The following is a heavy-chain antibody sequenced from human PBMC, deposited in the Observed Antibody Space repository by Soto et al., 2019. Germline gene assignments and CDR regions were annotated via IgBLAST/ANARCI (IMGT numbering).Heavy chain of an antibody. Sequence: QVQLVQSGAEVKKPGASVRVSCKASGYTFTSYGFHWVRQAPGQTLQWMGWINTDNGNTKYSQNFQGRVTITRDTSATTAYLDLSRLTSDDTAIYYCARGYGSGTYSGFDFWGPGTLVTVSS. V-gene: IGHV1-3*04. D-gene: IGHD3-10*01. CDR1: GYTFTSYG. CDR2: INTDNGNT. J-gene: IGHJ4*02. CDR3: ARGYGSGTYSGFDF.